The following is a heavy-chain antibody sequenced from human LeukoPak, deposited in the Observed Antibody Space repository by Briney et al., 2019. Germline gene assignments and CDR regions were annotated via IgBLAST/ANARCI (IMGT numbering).Heavy chain of an antibody. J-gene: IGHJ4*02. CDR2: ISAYNGNT. CDR1: GYTFTSYG. Sequence: ASVTVSCKASGYTFTSYGISWVRQAPGQGLEWMGWISAYNGNTNYAQKLQGRVTMTTDTSTSTAYMELRSLRSDDTAVYYCARDLRRYYYGSGIDYWGQGTLVTVSS. D-gene: IGHD3-10*01. CDR3: ARDLRRYYYGSGIDY. V-gene: IGHV1-18*01.